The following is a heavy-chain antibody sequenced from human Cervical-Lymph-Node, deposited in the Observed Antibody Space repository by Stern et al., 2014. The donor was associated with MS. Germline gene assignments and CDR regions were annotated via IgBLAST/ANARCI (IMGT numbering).Heavy chain of an antibody. CDR1: GYTFTNYY. CDR3: ARSGLMAPYGDH. V-gene: IGHV1-46*01. J-gene: IGHJ4*02. CDR2: INPSGGNT. Sequence: DQLVESGAEVKKPGASGKGSWKASGYTFTNYYMHWMRQDPGQGLEWMGLINPSGGNTAYAQKFQDRVTMTGDTSTSTIYMELSSLRSEDTAVYYCARSGLMAPYGDHWGQGTLVTVSS. D-gene: IGHD2-8*01.